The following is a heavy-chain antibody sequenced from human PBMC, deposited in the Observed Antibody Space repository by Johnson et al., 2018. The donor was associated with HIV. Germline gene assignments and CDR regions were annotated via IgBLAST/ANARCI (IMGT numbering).Heavy chain of an antibody. CDR3: ARDAVIRSGWYNVDAFDV. V-gene: IGHV3-7*03. CDR1: GFTFSSYW. J-gene: IGHJ3*01. D-gene: IGHD6-19*01. CDR2: IKQDGSEK. Sequence: VQLVESGGGLVQPGGSLRLSCAASGFTFSSYWMSWVRQAPGNGLEWVANIKQDGSEKYYVDSVKGRFDISSDNAKNSLYLQMNSLRAEDTAVYYCARDAVIRSGWYNVDAFDVWGQGTMVTVSS.